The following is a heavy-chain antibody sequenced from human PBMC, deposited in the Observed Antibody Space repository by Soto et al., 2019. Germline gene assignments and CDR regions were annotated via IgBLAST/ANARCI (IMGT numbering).Heavy chain of an antibody. CDR2: ISAYNGNT. V-gene: IGHV1-18*01. J-gene: IGHJ4*02. CDR1: GYTFTSYG. CDR3: ASRRPSGWPLVY. Sequence: APVKVSCKASGYTFTSYGISWVRQAPGQGLEWMGWISAYNGNTNYAQKLQGRVTMTTDTSTSTAYMELRSLRSDDTAVYYCASRRPSGWPLVYWGQGTLVTVSS. D-gene: IGHD6-19*01.